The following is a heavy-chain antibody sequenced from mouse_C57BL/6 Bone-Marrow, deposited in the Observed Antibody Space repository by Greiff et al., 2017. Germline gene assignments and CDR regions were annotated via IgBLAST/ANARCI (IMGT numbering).Heavy chain of an antibody. Sequence: EVQLQQSGPELVKPGASVKISCKASGYTFTDYYINWVKESHGWSLEWIGDINPNNGGTSYNQKFKGKATLTVDKSSSTAYMERRSLTSEDSAVYYCARDYYGSSWYFDVWGTGTTVTVSS. CDR1: GYTFTDYY. CDR3: ARDYYGSSWYFDV. CDR2: INPNNGGT. V-gene: IGHV1-26*01. J-gene: IGHJ1*03. D-gene: IGHD1-1*01.